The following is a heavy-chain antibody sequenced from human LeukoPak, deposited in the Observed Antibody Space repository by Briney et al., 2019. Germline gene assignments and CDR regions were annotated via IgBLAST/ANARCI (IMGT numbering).Heavy chain of an antibody. CDR1: GYTFTSFD. J-gene: IGHJ4*02. D-gene: IGHD2-21*01. CDR3: ATPPNGGDLNYYFDC. Sequence: ASVKVSCKASGYTFTSFDINWVRQATGQGLEWMGWMNPDSGDTGYAQKFQGRVTITRNTSISTAYMELSSLTSEDTAVYYCATPPNGGDLNYYFDCWGQGTLVTVSS. CDR2: MNPDSGDT. V-gene: IGHV1-8*03.